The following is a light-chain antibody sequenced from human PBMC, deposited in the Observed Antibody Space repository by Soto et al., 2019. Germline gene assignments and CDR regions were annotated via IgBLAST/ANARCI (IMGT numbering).Light chain of an antibody. CDR3: QQSSNWPPIT. V-gene: IGKV3-11*01. J-gene: IGKJ5*01. CDR2: DAS. Sequence: ELVLTQSPATMSLYTGAGANLSRRSSRSVSSYLAWYQQKPGQAHRLLIYDASNRATGIPARFSGSGSGTDFTLTISSLEPEDFAVYYCQQSSNWPPITGGHGPRRALK. CDR1: RSVSSY.